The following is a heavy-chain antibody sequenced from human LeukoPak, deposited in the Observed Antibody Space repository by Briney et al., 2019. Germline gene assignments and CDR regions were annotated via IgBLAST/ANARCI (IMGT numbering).Heavy chain of an antibody. CDR2: TTQDGSEE. CDR3: ARHPKYYDVLTGYYSHYYHMDV. V-gene: IGHV3-7*01. J-gene: IGHJ6*03. CDR1: GFTFSNYW. Sequence: GGSLRLSCAASGFTFSNYWMSWVRQTPGKGLEWVACTTQDGSEEHYVESVKGRFTISRDNAKNTLYLQMNSLRAEDMAVYYCARHPKYYDVLTGYYSHYYHMDVWARGTTV. D-gene: IGHD3-9*01.